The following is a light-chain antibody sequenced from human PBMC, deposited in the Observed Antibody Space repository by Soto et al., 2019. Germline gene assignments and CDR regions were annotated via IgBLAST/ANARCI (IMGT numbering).Light chain of an antibody. V-gene: IGKV3-15*01. CDR3: QQYNKWPPWT. CDR2: DAS. J-gene: IGKJ1*01. Sequence: IGMTQSPATLSVSPGERVILSCRASQSISTNLAWYQQKPGQAPRLLIYDASTRATGIPARFSGSGSGTEFTLTISSLQSEDFGVYYCQQYNKWPPWTFGQGTKVDIK. CDR1: QSISTN.